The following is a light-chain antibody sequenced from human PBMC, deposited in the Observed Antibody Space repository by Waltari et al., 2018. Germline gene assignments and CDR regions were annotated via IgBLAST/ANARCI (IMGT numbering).Light chain of an antibody. Sequence: DIQMTQSPSTLSASVGDRVTITCRASQSIADLLAWYQQRPGKAPKVLICKASNLQTEVPSRFSGSGSGTEFTLTITSLQPDDFAAYYCQQYHSYPVSFGQGTKLEIK. V-gene: IGKV1-5*03. J-gene: IGKJ2*03. CDR2: KAS. CDR1: QSIADL. CDR3: QQYHSYPVS.